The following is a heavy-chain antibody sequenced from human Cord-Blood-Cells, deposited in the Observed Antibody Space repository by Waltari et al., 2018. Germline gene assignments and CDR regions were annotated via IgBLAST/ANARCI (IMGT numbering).Heavy chain of an antibody. CDR2: IYYSGST. J-gene: IGHJ5*02. V-gene: IGHV4-59*01. Sequence: QVQLQESGPVLVKPSETLSPTCTVPGASIRSYYWSWIRQPPGKGLEWIGYIYYSGSTNYNPSLKSRVTISVDTSKNQFSLKLSSVTAADTAVYYCASQYYYDSSGYFWFNPWGQGTLVTVSS. D-gene: IGHD3-22*01. CDR1: GASIRSYY. CDR3: ASQYYYDSSGYFWFNP.